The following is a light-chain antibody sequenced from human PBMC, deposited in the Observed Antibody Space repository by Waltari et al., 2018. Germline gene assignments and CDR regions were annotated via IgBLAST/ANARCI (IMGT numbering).Light chain of an antibody. J-gene: IGLJ3*02. V-gene: IGLV2-14*03. CDR2: DVS. Sequence: QSALTQPASVSGSPGQSVTISCTGTSSDVGSSNSVSWYQDHPGQGPKVIIYDVSDRPSGVSARFSCSKSGNTASLTISGLQAGDEADYYCSSESSDKVVLFGGGTKVTVL. CDR3: SSESSDKVVL. CDR1: SSDVGSSNS.